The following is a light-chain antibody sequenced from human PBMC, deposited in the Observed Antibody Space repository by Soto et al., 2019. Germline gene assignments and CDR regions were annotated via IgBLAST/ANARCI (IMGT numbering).Light chain of an antibody. J-gene: IGLJ1*01. CDR3: CSYAGSSSYV. CDR2: EGS. CDR1: SSDVGSYNL. V-gene: IGLV2-23*01. Sequence: QSVLTQPASVSGAPGQAITISCTGTSSDVGSYNLVSWYQQHPGKAPKLMIYEGSKRPSGVSNRFSGSKSGNTASLTISVLQAEDEADYYCCSYAGSSSYVFGTGAQLTVL.